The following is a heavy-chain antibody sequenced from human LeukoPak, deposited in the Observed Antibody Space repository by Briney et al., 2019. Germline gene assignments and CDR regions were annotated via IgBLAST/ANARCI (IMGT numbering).Heavy chain of an antibody. J-gene: IGHJ4*02. V-gene: IGHV3-7*05. CDR1: GFAFSSSW. CDR2: MNPDGSTK. Sequence: GGSLRLSCAASGFAFSSSWMAWVRQAPGKGLEWVANMNPDGSTKNCVDSVRGRFTISRDNAKNSLYLQVNSLRVDDTAVYYCARDSGYSAFDYWGQGTLVTVSS. CDR3: ARDSGYSAFDY. D-gene: IGHD5-12*01.